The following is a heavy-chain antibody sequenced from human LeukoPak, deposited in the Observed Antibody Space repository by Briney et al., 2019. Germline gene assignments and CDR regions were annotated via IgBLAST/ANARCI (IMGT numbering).Heavy chain of an antibody. CDR1: GGSFSGYY. CDR3: ARVGYDILTGYNGAFDI. V-gene: IGHV4-34*01. CDR2: INHSGSA. J-gene: IGHJ3*02. D-gene: IGHD3-9*01. Sequence: SETLSLTCAVYGGSFSGYYWSWIRHPPGKGLEWIGEINHSGSANYNPSLKSRVTISVDTSKNQFSLKLSSVTAADTAVYYCARVGYDILTGYNGAFDIWGQGTMVTVSS.